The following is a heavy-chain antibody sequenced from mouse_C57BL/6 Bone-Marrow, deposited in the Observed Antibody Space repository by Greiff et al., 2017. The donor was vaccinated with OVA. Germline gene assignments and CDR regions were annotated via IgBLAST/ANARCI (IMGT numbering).Heavy chain of an antibody. CDR2: IYPGSGST. Sequence: QVQLQQSGAELVKPGASVKMSCKASGYTFTSYWITWVKQRPGQGLEWIGDIYPGSGSTNYNEKFKSKATLTVDTSSSTAYMQLSSLTSEDSAVYYCARDRDSTVVDYWGQGTTLTVSS. J-gene: IGHJ2*01. D-gene: IGHD1-1*01. V-gene: IGHV1-55*01. CDR3: ARDRDSTVVDY. CDR1: GYTFTSYW.